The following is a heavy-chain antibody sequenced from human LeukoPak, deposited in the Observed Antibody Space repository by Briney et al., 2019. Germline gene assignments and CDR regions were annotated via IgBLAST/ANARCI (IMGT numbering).Heavy chain of an antibody. CDR3: ASSTGRTTNFDY. D-gene: IGHD1-7*01. V-gene: IGHV3-48*04. CDR2: ISFSSSTI. Sequence: PGGSLRLSCAASGFTVSSNYMSWVRQAPGKGLEWVSYISFSSSTIYYADSVKGRFTISRDNAKNSLFLQMNSLRAEDTAVYYCASSTGRTTNFDYWGRGTLVTVSS. J-gene: IGHJ4*02. CDR1: GFTVSSNY.